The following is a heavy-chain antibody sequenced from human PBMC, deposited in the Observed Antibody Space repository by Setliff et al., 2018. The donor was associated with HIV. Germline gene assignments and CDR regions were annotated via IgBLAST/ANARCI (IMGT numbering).Heavy chain of an antibody. V-gene: IGHV4-59*01. J-gene: IGHJ4*02. CDR3: AGGLHYGLGKFGY. Sequence: SETLSLTCTVSGGSISNYYWSWLRQPPGKGLEWIGYISYTGSTNYNPSLKSRVTISVDTSKNQFSLTLSSVTAADTAVYYCAGGLHYGLGKFGYWGQGTLVTVSS. CDR1: GGSISNYY. D-gene: IGHD3-10*01. CDR2: ISYTGST.